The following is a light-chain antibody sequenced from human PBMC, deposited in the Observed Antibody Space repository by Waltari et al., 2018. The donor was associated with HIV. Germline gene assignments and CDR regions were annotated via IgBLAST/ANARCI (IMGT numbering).Light chain of an antibody. J-gene: IGLJ2*01. CDR1: NSNIGTRP. CDR2: RSD. Sequence: SVLTPPPSASGTPGKRLTISCSGSNSNIGTRPVTWYQQLAGSAPKLLIYRSDLRPSGVPDRFSGSKSATSASLAISGLQSEDEATYYCASWDDSLNGVIFGGGTELTVL. V-gene: IGLV1-44*01. CDR3: ASWDDSLNGVI.